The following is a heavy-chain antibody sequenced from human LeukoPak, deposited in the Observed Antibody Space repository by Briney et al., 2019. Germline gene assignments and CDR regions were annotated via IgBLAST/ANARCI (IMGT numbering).Heavy chain of an antibody. Sequence: GGSLRLSCAASGFTFSSYGMHWVRQAPGKGLEWVAVISYDGSNKYYADSVKGRFTISRDNSKNTLYLQMNSLRAEDTAVYYCAKDRQTLRYFDWLLCDWGQGTLVTVSS. V-gene: IGHV3-30*18. CDR2: ISYDGSNK. J-gene: IGHJ4*02. CDR1: GFTFSSYG. CDR3: AKDRQTLRYFDWLLCD. D-gene: IGHD3-9*01.